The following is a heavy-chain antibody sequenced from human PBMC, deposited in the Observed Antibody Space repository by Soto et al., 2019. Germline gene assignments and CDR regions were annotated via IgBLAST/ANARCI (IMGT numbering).Heavy chain of an antibody. J-gene: IGHJ6*02. V-gene: IGHV3-49*04. Sequence: GGSLRLSCTASGFTFGDYAMSWVRQAPGKGLEWVGFIRSKAYGGTTEYAASMKGRFTISRDDSKSIAYLQMNSLKTEDTAVYYCTRDGPGYCSSTSCYKNSNYYYYYGMDVWGQGTTVTVSS. CDR1: GFTFGDYA. CDR2: IRSKAYGGTT. D-gene: IGHD2-2*02. CDR3: TRDGPGYCSSTSCYKNSNYYYYYGMDV.